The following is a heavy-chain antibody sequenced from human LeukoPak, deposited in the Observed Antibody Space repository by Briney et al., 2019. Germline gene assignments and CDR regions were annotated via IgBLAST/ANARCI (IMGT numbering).Heavy chain of an antibody. CDR1: GFSFSSFW. CDR3: ARNQQLGGHSYYYYGMDV. D-gene: IGHD3-16*01. V-gene: IGHV3-53*01. CDR2: IYSGGST. J-gene: IGHJ6*02. Sequence: GGSLRLSCTASGFSFSSFWMSWVRQAPGKGLEWVSVIYSGGSTYYADSVKGRFTISRDNSKNTLYLQMNSLRADDTAIYYCARNQQLGGHSYYYYGMDVWGQGTTVTVSS.